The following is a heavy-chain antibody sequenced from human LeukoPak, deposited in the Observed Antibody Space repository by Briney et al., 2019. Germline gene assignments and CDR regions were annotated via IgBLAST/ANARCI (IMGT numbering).Heavy chain of an antibody. V-gene: IGHV3-30-3*01. D-gene: IGHD3-10*01. J-gene: IGHJ4*02. CDR1: GFTFSRYA. CDR2: ISYDGSNE. Sequence: GRSLRLSCAASGFTFSRYAMHWVRQAPGKGLEWVAVISYDGSNEYYADSVKGRFTISRDSSENTLYLQMNSLRVEDTAVYYCARVGYYSSGPFSYFDYWGQGTLVTVSS. CDR3: ARVGYYSSGPFSYFDY.